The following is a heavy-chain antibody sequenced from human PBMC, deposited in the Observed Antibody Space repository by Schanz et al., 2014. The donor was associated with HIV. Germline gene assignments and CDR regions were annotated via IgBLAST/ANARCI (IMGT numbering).Heavy chain of an antibody. J-gene: IGHJ6*02. CDR1: GFTLSSYG. Sequence: QVQLVESGGGVVQPGRSLRLSCAVSGFTLSSYGMHWVRQAPGKGLEWVAVISYHGTDTYYADSVKGRFTISRDNSKNTLYLEMNSLRPEDTAVYYCARETSGFSTSWTPRYHYYGMDVWGQGTTVTVSS. D-gene: IGHD6-13*01. V-gene: IGHV3-30*03. CDR3: ARETSGFSTSWTPRYHYYGMDV. CDR2: ISYHGTDT.